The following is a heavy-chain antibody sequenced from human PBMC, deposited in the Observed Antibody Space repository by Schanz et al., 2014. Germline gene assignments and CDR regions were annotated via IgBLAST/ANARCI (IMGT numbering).Heavy chain of an antibody. Sequence: EVQLVESGGGLVQPGGSLRLSCGSSGFTFSPYWMHWVRQAPGKGLEWVSAISGSGGSTYYADSVKGRFTISRDNSKNTLYMQMNRLRAEDTAVYYCAKGRFGELSAFDIWGQGTMVTVSS. J-gene: IGHJ3*02. CDR2: ISGSGGST. V-gene: IGHV3-23*04. CDR3: AKGRFGELSAFDI. D-gene: IGHD3-10*01. CDR1: GFTFSPYW.